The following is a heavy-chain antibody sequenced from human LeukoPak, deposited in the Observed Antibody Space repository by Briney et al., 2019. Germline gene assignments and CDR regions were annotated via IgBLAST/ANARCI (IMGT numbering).Heavy chain of an antibody. Sequence: PGGSLRLSCAASGFSFSDYEMNWVRQSPAKGLEWVSAISGSGGSTYYADSVKGRFTISRDNSKNTLYLQMNSLRAEDTAVYYCAKLDLLRSGGGSWGQGTLVTVSS. CDR2: ISGSGGST. V-gene: IGHV3-23*01. D-gene: IGHD3-10*01. J-gene: IGHJ5*02. CDR3: AKLDLLRSGGGS. CDR1: GFSFSDYE.